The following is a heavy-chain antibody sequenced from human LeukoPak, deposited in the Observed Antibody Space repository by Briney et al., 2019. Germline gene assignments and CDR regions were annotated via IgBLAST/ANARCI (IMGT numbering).Heavy chain of an antibody. CDR1: GVSITTFDYY. D-gene: IGHD3-3*01. CDR2: IYSSGNT. Sequence: PSETLSLTCAVSGVSITTFDYYWDWLRQPPGKGLEWIGSIYSSGNTYYNVSLKSRVTMSVDTSKNQFSLKLSSVTAADTAVYYCARMSYDRTGEGRANLYYYYMAVWGKGTTVTVSS. J-gene: IGHJ6*03. V-gene: IGHV4-39*07. CDR3: ARMSYDRTGEGRANLYYYYMAV.